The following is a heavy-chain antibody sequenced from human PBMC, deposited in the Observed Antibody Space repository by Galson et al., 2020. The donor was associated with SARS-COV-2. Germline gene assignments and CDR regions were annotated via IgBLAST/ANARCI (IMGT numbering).Heavy chain of an antibody. V-gene: IGHV1-69*13. D-gene: IGHD1-1*01. CDR2: IIPIFGTA. J-gene: IGHJ6*02. Sequence: SVKVYCKASGGTFSSYAISWVRQAPGQGLEWMGGIIPIFGTANYAQKFQGRVTITADESTSTAYMELSSLRAEDTAVYYCARAFWKNLNYYYYYGMDVWGQGTTVTVSS. CDR3: ARAFWKNLNYYYYYGMDV. CDR1: GGTFSSYA.